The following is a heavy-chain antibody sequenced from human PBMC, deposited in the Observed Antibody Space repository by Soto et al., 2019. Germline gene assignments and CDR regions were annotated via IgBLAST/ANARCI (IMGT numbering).Heavy chain of an antibody. J-gene: IGHJ5*02. Sequence: QVQLQQWGAGLLKPSETLSLTCAVYGGSFSGYYWSWIRQPPGKGLEWIGEINHSGRTNYNPSLKCRVTISVDTPKNQFSLKLSSVTAADTAVYYCARRNLFIAAAVHKWFDPWGQGTLVTVSS. V-gene: IGHV4-34*01. CDR2: INHSGRT. D-gene: IGHD6-13*01. CDR1: GGSFSGYY. CDR3: ARRNLFIAAAVHKWFDP.